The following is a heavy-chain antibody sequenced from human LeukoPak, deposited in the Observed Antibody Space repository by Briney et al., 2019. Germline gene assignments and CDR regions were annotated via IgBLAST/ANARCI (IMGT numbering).Heavy chain of an antibody. CDR2: ISYDGSNK. J-gene: IGHJ3*02. CDR3: ASHYDFWSGPRAAFDI. CDR1: GFTFSSYA. Sequence: PGGSLRLSCAASGFTFSSYAMHWVRQAPGKGLEWVAVISYDGSNKYYADSVKGRFTISRDNSKNTLYLQMNSLRAEDTAVYYCASHYDFWSGPRAAFDIWGQGTMVTVSS. D-gene: IGHD3-3*01. V-gene: IGHV3-30-3*01.